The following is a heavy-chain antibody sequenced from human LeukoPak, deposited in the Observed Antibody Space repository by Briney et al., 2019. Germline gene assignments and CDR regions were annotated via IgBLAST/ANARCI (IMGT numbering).Heavy chain of an antibody. V-gene: IGHV3-53*01. CDR2: IYSGGIT. Sequence: GGSLRLSCAASGFTVSSNYMSWVRQAPGKGLEWVSIIYSGGITYYADSVKGRFTISRDNSKNTLFLQVNSLRAEDTAVYYCAREEYNWFDPWGQGTLVTVSS. J-gene: IGHJ5*02. CDR3: AREEYNWFDP. CDR1: GFTVSSNY.